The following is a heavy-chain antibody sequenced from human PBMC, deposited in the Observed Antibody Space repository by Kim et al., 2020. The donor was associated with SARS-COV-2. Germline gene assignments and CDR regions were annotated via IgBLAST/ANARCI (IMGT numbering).Heavy chain of an antibody. J-gene: IGHJ5*02. Sequence: ASVKVSCKTSGYTFSNYGISWVRQAPGQGLEWMGWISPYNGNTNYEQKFRGRVAVTTDTSTATAYMELGSLSADDPPVYYCARRESGSSWYSWFDHWGQG. CDR2: ISPYNGNT. V-gene: IGHV1-18*04. D-gene: IGHD6-13*01. CDR1: GYTFSNYG. CDR3: ARRESGSSWYSWFDH.